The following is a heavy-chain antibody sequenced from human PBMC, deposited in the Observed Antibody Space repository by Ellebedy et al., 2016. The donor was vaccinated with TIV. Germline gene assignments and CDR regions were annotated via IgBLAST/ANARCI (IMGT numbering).Heavy chain of an antibody. CDR3: ARSLAGYGYIDS. V-gene: IGHV5-51*01. Sequence: GESLKISCKASGYNFATYWIGWLRQTPGKGLEWMGIIFPLDSDTRYSPSFQGQVTISADRTLNTAYLQWSSLRAPDTAMYYCARSLAGYGYIDSWGQGTLVNVSS. D-gene: IGHD5-12*01. CDR1: GYNFATYW. CDR2: IFPLDSDT. J-gene: IGHJ4*02.